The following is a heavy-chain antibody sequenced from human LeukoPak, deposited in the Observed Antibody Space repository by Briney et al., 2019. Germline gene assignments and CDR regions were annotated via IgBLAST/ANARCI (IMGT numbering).Heavy chain of an antibody. Sequence: NPGGSLRLSCAASGFPFDDKAMHWVRQAPGKGLEWVAGISRNSASTGYADSVKGRFTISRDNAKTSLYLQMNSLRAEDMALYYCVKDIGSGSYRYGGYFDYWGQGTLVTVSS. V-gene: IGHV3-9*03. CDR1: GFPFDDKA. J-gene: IGHJ4*02. CDR3: VKDIGSGSYRYGGYFDY. D-gene: IGHD1-26*01. CDR2: ISRNSAST.